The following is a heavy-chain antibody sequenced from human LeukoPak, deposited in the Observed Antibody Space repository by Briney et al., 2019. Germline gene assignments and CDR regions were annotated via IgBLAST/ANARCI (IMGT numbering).Heavy chain of an antibody. CDR1: GYTFTGYY. D-gene: IGHD3-22*01. Sequence: ASVKVSCKASGYTFTGYYMHWVRQAPGHGLEWMGWINPNSGGTNYAQKFQGRVTMTTDTSTSTAYMELRSLRSDDTAVYYCARTEYYYDSSGHPRSNAFDIWGQGTMVTVSS. CDR3: ARTEYYYDSSGHPRSNAFDI. J-gene: IGHJ3*02. V-gene: IGHV1-2*02. CDR2: INPNSGGT.